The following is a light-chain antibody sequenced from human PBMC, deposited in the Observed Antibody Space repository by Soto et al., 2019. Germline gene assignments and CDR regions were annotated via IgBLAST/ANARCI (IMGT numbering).Light chain of an antibody. CDR2: ESS. J-gene: IGKJ5*01. V-gene: IGKV3D-20*02. Sequence: EIVLTQSPGTLSLSPGERVTLSCRASQSVSSSYLAWYQQKPGQAPRLLIYESSNRATGIPARFSGSGSGTDFTLTISSLEPEDFAVYYCQQRSNWRITFGQGTRLEI. CDR1: QSVSSSY. CDR3: QQRSNWRIT.